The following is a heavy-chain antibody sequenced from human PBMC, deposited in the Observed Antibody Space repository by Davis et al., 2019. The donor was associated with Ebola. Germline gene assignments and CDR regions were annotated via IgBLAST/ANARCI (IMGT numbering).Heavy chain of an antibody. V-gene: IGHV3-7*01. J-gene: IGHJ4*02. CDR3: ARFHYSGIDY. D-gene: IGHD4-23*01. CDR1: GFTFSGHW. CDR2: INQDGSEK. Sequence: PGGSLRLSCAASGFTFSGHWMTWFLQAAGKCLDWFANINQDGSEKYYVDSVKDRFTISRDNAKNSVFLEMNSVRAEDTALYYCARFHYSGIDYWGQGTLVTVSS.